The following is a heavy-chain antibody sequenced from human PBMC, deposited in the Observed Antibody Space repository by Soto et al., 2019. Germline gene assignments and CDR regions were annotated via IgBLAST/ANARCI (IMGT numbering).Heavy chain of an antibody. D-gene: IGHD3-3*01. J-gene: IGHJ5*02. CDR2: ISGSGGST. V-gene: IGHV3-23*01. CDR1: GFTFSSYA. Sequence: GGSLRLSCAASGFTFSSYAMSWVRQAPGKGLEWVSAISGSGGSTYYADSVKGRFTISRDNSKNTLYLQMNSLRAEDTAVYYCAKDANYDFWSGLPNWFDPWGQGTLVTVSS. CDR3: AKDANYDFWSGLPNWFDP.